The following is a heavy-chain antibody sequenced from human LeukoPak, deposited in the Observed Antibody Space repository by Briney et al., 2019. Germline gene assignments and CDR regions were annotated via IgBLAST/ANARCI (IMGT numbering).Heavy chain of an antibody. CDR2: ISSSSSYI. V-gene: IGHV3-21*01. J-gene: IGHJ4*02. CDR3: ARDLEAYYDSSGYSLSLPGY. D-gene: IGHD3-22*01. CDR1: GFTFSSYR. Sequence: GGSLRLSCAASGFTFSSYRMNWVRQAPGKGLEWVSSISSSSSYIYYADSVKGRFTISRDNAKNSLYLQMNSLRAEDTAVYYCARDLEAYYDSSGYSLSLPGYWGERRLLTVSS.